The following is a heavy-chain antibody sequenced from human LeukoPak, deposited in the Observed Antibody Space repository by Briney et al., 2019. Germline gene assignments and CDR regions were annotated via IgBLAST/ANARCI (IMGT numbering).Heavy chain of an antibody. Sequence: SETLSLTCTVSGYSITTGYHRAWIRQPPGKGPEWIGSMYHNSGATFYSPSLKSRVTISVDTSKNQLSLKLSSVTAADTAVYYCARRLLGYCSGGSCYSGYFQHWGQGTLVTVSS. CDR2: MYHNSGAT. CDR1: GYSITTGYH. J-gene: IGHJ1*01. D-gene: IGHD2-15*01. V-gene: IGHV4-38-2*02. CDR3: ARRLLGYCSGGSCYSGYFQH.